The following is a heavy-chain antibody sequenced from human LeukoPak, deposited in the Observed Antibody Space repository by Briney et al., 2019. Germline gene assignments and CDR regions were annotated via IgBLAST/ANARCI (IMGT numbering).Heavy chain of an antibody. Sequence: GASVKVSCKVSGYTLTELSMHWVRQAPGKGLEWMGGLDPEDGETIYAQKFQGRVTMTEDTSTDTAYMELSSLRSEDTAVYYCATVPITMVRGVIIFFFDYWGQGTLVTVSS. V-gene: IGHV1-24*01. CDR3: ATVPITMVRGVIIFFFDY. J-gene: IGHJ4*02. D-gene: IGHD3-10*01. CDR1: GYTLTELS. CDR2: LDPEDGET.